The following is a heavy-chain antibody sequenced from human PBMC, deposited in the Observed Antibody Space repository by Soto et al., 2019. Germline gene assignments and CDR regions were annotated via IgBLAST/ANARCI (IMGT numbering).Heavy chain of an antibody. CDR1: GGSISSSNW. CDR2: IYHSGST. V-gene: IGHV4-4*02. CDR3: ARVSGSYYFGMDV. Sequence: QVQLQESGPGLVKPSGTLSLTCAVSGGSISSSNWWSWVRQPPGKGLEWIGEIYHSGSTNCNPTLKRRVTLTGDKSKDQLSLRLSSVSAADTAVYYCARVSGSYYFGMDVWGQGTTVTVSS. J-gene: IGHJ6*02. D-gene: IGHD1-26*01.